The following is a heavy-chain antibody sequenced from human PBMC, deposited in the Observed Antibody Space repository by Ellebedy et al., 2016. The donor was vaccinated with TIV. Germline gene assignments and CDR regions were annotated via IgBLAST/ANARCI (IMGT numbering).Heavy chain of an antibody. J-gene: IGHJ4*02. CDR2: ISAYNGNT. V-gene: IGHV1-18*01. Sequence: ASVKVSCKASGYTFTSYGISWVRQAPGQGLEWMGWISAYNGNTNYAQKFQGRVTITRDTSASTAYMELSSLRSEDTAVYYCARASSEGGWYGARYDYWGQGTLVTVSS. CDR3: ARASSEGGWYGARYDY. CDR1: GYTFTSYG. D-gene: IGHD6-19*01.